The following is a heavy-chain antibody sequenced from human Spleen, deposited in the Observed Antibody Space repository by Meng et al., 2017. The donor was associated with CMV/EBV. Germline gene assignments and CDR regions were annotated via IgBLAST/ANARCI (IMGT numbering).Heavy chain of an antibody. D-gene: IGHD6-19*01. V-gene: IGHV3-7*01. Sequence: GESLKISCAVSGFTFSSYWMSWVRQAPGKGLEWVANIKADGSDKNYVDSVKGRFTISRDNAKNSLYLQMNSLRAEDTAVYYCARGAAVAKNYYYGMDVWGQGTTVTVSS. CDR1: GFTFSSYW. CDR3: ARGAAVAKNYYYGMDV. CDR2: IKADGSDK. J-gene: IGHJ6*02.